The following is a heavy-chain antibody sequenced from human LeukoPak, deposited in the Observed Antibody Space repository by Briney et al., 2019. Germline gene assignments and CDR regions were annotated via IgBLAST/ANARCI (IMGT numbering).Heavy chain of an antibody. CDR3: VRHGTQKYVADY. CDR1: GVSISSYY. Sequence: PSETLSLTCTVSGVSISSYYWSWIRQPPGKGLEWIGYVSYSGSTNYNPSLKSRVTISVDTSKNQFSLKLSSVTAPDTAVYYCVRHGTQKYVADYWGQGTLVTVSS. CDR2: VSYSGST. J-gene: IGHJ4*02. D-gene: IGHD1-1*01. V-gene: IGHV4-59*08.